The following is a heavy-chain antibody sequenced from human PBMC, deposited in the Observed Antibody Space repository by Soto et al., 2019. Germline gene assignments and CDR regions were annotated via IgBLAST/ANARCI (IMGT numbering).Heavy chain of an antibody. CDR3: AKENRDDDIGGYSSTDWFDP. CDR1: GGTFDIFS. J-gene: IGHJ5*02. D-gene: IGHD6-19*01. V-gene: IGHV1-69*01. CDR2: LIPIFGTA. Sequence: QVQLVQSGAEVKKPGSSVKVSCKASGGTFDIFSISWVRQAPGQGREWMGGLIPIFGTAEYSQKFQGRVTITADESTSTSYMELSSLRFEDTAVYYCAKENRDDDIGGYSSTDWFDPWGQGTLVTGSS.